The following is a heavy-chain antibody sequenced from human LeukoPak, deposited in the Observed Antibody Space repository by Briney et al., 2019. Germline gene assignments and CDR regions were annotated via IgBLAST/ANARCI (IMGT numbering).Heavy chain of an antibody. Sequence: PSETLSLTCTVSGGSISSYYWSWIRQPPGKGLEWIGYIYYSGSTNYNPSLKSRVTISVDTSKNQFSLKLSSVTAADTAVYYCAIGTVTTSALYYYYGMDVWGQGTRSPSP. CDR1: GGSISSYY. J-gene: IGHJ6*02. D-gene: IGHD4-17*01. CDR2: IYYSGST. V-gene: IGHV4-59*08. CDR3: AIGTVTTSALYYYYGMDV.